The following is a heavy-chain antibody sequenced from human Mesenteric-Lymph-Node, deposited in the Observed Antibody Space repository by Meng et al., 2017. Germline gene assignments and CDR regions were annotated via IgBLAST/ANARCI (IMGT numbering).Heavy chain of an antibody. CDR3: AKDYGDYAFSIPVYYFDY. CDR2: ISGSGGST. J-gene: IGHJ4*02. D-gene: IGHD4-17*01. V-gene: IGHV3-23*01. CDR1: GFTFSSYA. Sequence: GESLKISCAASGFTFSSYAMSWVRQAPGKGLEWVSAISGSGGSTYYADSVKGRFTISRDNSKNTLYLQINSLRAEDTAVYYCAKDYGDYAFSIPVYYFDYWGQGTLVTVSS.